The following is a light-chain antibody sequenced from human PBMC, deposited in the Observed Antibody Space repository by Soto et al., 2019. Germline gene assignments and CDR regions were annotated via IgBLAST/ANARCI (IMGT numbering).Light chain of an antibody. Sequence: DAVMTQSPLSLLVTLGQPASISCRSSPSLVHSDGNTYLNWFQQRPGQSPWRLIYKFSNRDSGVPDIFSGSGSRTDFTLKITRVDAEDVGVYYWMQGTYLPYPFGQGTKREIK. CDR2: KFS. V-gene: IGKV2-30*02. J-gene: IGKJ2*01. CDR3: MQGTYLPYP. CDR1: PSLVHSDGNTY.